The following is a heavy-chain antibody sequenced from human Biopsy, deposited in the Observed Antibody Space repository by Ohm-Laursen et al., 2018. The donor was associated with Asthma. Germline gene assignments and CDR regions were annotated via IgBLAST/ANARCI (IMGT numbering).Heavy chain of an antibody. Sequence: SLRLSCAASGFTFSNYAMHWVRQAPGKGLEWVAVMSYDGSLKYYADSVNGRFTISKDDSRDTLYLQMNSLRPDDTAVYFCARDLMDRYSPSLDFWGQRTLVTVSS. V-gene: IGHV3-30-3*01. CDR1: GFTFSNYA. J-gene: IGHJ4*02. CDR2: MSYDGSLK. CDR3: ARDLMDRYSPSLDF. D-gene: IGHD3/OR15-3a*01.